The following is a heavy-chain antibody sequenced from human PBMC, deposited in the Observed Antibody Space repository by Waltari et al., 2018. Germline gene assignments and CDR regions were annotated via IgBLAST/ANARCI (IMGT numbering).Heavy chain of an antibody. D-gene: IGHD1-1*01. V-gene: IGHV4-39*02. CDR3: ATDIGASVGTAAFDV. J-gene: IGHJ3*01. Sequence: QLQLQESGPRLVRPSETLSLICRVSGVSITSNRHYWARFRQSPGQGLEWIGTVPYSETTYISPSLKSRVSVSRDTSKNQVSLILGSVTAADMAVYYCATDIGASVGTAAFDVWGQGTMVTVSS. CDR1: GVSITSNRHY. CDR2: VPYSETT.